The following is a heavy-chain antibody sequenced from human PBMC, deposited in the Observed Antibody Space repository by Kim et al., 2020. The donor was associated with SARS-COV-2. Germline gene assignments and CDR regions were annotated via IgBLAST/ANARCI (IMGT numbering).Heavy chain of an antibody. Sequence: ADSVRGRFTLSRDDSKNILHLQMNSLRDEDTATYYCTRGVTTQRSGWYFDLWGQGALVTVSS. D-gene: IGHD4-17*01. CDR3: TRGVTTQRSGWYFDL. V-gene: IGHV3-23*01. J-gene: IGHJ4*02.